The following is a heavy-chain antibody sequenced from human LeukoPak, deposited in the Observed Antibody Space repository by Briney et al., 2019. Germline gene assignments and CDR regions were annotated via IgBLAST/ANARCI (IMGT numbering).Heavy chain of an antibody. CDR2: SVPMSDTK. D-gene: IGHD1-14*01. Sequence: SVKVSCKASGGSFGDFAMIWVRQAPGHGLEWMGRSVPMSDTKDYAQKFQGRVTFTTDESTTTAHMELSNLSPEDTAVYYCAATSIIFNWFDPWGQGTLVTVSS. CDR1: GGSFGDFA. CDR3: AATSIIFNWFDP. V-gene: IGHV1-69*05. J-gene: IGHJ5*02.